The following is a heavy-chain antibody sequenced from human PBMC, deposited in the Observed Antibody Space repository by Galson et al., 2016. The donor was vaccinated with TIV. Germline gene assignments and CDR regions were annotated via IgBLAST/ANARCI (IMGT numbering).Heavy chain of an antibody. CDR1: GFTFSRHA. D-gene: IGHD1-1*01. V-gene: IGHV3-30*02. J-gene: IGHJ5*02. CDR3: ARLGLNGFDP. Sequence: SLRLSCAASGFTFSRHATHWVRHTPGTGLEWVSFIGPGGNDISYGDSAKGRFTISRDNSMSRIYLQMNDLGLEDTAIYYCARLGLNGFDPWGQGTQVTVSS. CDR2: IGPGGNDI.